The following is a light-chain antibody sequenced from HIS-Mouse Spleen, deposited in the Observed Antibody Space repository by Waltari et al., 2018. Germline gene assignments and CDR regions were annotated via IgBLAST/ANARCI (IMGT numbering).Light chain of an antibody. CDR3: QQYYSTPPT. J-gene: IGKJ1*01. CDR1: QSVLYSSNNKNY. CDR2: GAS. V-gene: IGKV4-1*01. Sequence: DIVMTQSPDSLAVSLGERATINCKSSQSVLYSSNNKNYLAWYQQKPGPPPKLLIYGASTRESGVPDRFSGSGSGTAFTLTISSLQAEDVAVYYCQQYYSTPPTFGQGTKVEIK.